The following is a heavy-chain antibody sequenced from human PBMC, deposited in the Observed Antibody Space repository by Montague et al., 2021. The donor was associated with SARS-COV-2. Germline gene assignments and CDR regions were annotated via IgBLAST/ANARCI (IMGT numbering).Heavy chain of an antibody. J-gene: IGHJ5*02. V-gene: IGHV2-5*02. Sequence: PALVKPTQTLTLTCSFSGFSPRTAGVGVGWFRQPPEKALEWLALIYWDDNERYTPALRTRLTITKDISNNQLALIMTNMDPVDTGTYYCAYSSTTVPKDYFDPWGPGNRVTVSS. CDR1: GFSPRTAGVG. CDR3: AYSSTTVPKDYFDP. CDR2: IYWDDNE. D-gene: IGHD4-17*01.